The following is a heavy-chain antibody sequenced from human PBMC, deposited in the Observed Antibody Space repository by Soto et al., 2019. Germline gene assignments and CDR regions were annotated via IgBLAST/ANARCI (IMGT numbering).Heavy chain of an antibody. CDR2: IIDSGGST. Sequence: LRLSFAASGFTFSSCAMGWVRQSPGKGLEWVSDIIDSGGSTYYADSVKGRFTISRDNSKSTLYLQMNSLRAEDTALYYCAKGRSYYYYYGVDVWGQGTTVTVSS. CDR3: AKGRSYYYYYGVDV. V-gene: IGHV3-23*01. J-gene: IGHJ6*02. CDR1: GFTFSSCA.